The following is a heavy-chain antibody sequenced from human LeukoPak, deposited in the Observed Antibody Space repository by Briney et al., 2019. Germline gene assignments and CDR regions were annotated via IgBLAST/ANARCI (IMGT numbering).Heavy chain of an antibody. Sequence: GGSLRLSCVESGFGVSHGYMSWVRQAPGKGLEWVSLIYGDGTKYYAHSVKGRFTISSDNSNKTLYLQMNSLRVEDTAVYYCARDGCAGSGCYAEYWGQGTLVTVSS. D-gene: IGHD6-19*01. J-gene: IGHJ1*01. V-gene: IGHV3-53*01. CDR3: ARDGCAGSGCYAEY. CDR2: IYGDGTK. CDR1: GFGVSHGY.